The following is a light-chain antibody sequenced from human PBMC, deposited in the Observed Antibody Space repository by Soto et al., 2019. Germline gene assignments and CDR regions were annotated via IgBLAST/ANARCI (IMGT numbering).Light chain of an antibody. Sequence: QSALTQPPSVSGAPGQRVTISCTGSSSNIGAGYDVHWYQQLPGTAPKLLIYGNTNRPSGVPDRFSGSKSGTSASLAITGLQAEDEADYYCHLYDSSLSGSVFGGGIKLTVL. CDR3: HLYDSSLSGSV. V-gene: IGLV1-40*01. CDR1: SSNIGAGYD. J-gene: IGLJ3*02. CDR2: GNT.